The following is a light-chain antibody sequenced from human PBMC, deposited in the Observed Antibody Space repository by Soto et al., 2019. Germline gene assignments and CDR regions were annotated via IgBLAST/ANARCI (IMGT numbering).Light chain of an antibody. Sequence: EIVLTQSPATLSLSPGERATLSCRASQSISSYLAWYQQKPGQAPRLLIYDASNRATGIPARFSGSGSGTDVTRTISSLEPEDFAVYYCQQRSNWPRMYTFGQGTKLEIK. CDR2: DAS. V-gene: IGKV3-11*01. J-gene: IGKJ2*01. CDR3: QQRSNWPRMYT. CDR1: QSISSY.